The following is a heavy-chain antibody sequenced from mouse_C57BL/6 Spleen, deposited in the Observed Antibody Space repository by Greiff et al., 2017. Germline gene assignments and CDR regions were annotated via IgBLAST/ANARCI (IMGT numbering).Heavy chain of an antibody. CDR3: ASSGPYDYASLFDY. V-gene: IGHV1-53*01. CDR1: GYTFTSYW. D-gene: IGHD2-4*01. J-gene: IGHJ2*01. CDR2: INPSNGGT. Sequence: QVQLQQPGTELVKPGASVKLSCKASGYTFTSYWMHWVKQRPGQGLEWIGNINPSNGGTNYNEKFKSKATLTVDKSSSTAYMQLSSLTSADSAVYYCASSGPYDYASLFDYWGQGTTLTVSS.